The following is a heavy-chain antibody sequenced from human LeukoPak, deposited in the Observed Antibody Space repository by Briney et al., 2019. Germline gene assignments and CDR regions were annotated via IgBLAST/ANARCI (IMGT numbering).Heavy chain of an antibody. CDR1: GGSISSYY. CDR2: IYYSGST. V-gene: IGHV4-39*01. CDR3: ARTRCYYNSRSYGAPYYFDY. Sequence: PSETLSLTCTVSGGSISSYYWGWIRQPTGKGLEWIGSIYYSGSTYYNPSLKSRVTISVDTSKNQFSLKLSSVTAADTAVYYCARTRCYYNSRSYGAPYYFDYWGQGTLVTVSS. D-gene: IGHD3-10*01. J-gene: IGHJ4*02.